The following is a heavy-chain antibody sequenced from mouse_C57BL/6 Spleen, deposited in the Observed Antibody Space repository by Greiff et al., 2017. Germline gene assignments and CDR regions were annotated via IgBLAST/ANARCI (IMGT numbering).Heavy chain of an antibody. D-gene: IGHD2-5*01. CDR3: ATYNSNEWSGFGY. J-gene: IGHJ3*01. CDR2: IIPTNGTT. CDR1: GYSFTDYN. Sequence: VQLQQSGPELVKPGASVKISCKASGYSFTDYNMHWVKQSHGKSLEWIGGIIPTNGTTNYNQKFKGKATLTVDQSSSTAYMQLTSLTSEDAAVYYCATYNSNEWSGFGYWGQGTLVTVSA. V-gene: IGHV1-39*01.